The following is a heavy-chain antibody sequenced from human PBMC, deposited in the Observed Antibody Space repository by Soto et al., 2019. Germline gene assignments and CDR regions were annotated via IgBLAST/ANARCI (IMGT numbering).Heavy chain of an antibody. CDR3: ARMGGVAATIYFYYYMDV. CDR2: ISINENGGST. CDR1: GFIFSSYA. J-gene: IGHJ6*03. Sequence: PGGSLRLSCSASGFIFSSYAMIWVRQGPGTGLEYVSGISINENGGSTYYADSVKGRFTISRDDSEKTLYLQLSSLRAEDTAVYYCARMGGVAATIYFYYYMDVWGKGTTVTVSS. D-gene: IGHD6-25*01. V-gene: IGHV3-64D*08.